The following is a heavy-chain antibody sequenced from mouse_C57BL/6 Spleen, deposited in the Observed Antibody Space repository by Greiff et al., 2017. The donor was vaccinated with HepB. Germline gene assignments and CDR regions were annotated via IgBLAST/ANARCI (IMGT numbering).Heavy chain of an antibody. CDR1: GYSFTDYN. CDR2: INPNYGTT. Sequence: VQLQQSGPELVKPGASVKISCKASGYSFTDYNMNWVKQSNGKSLEWIGVINPNYGTTSYNQKFKGKATLTVDQSSSTAYMQLNSRTSEDSAVYYSARSTMVTTGGYAMDYWGQGTSVTVSS. CDR3: ARSTMVTTGGYAMDY. D-gene: IGHD2-2*01. J-gene: IGHJ4*01. V-gene: IGHV1-39*01.